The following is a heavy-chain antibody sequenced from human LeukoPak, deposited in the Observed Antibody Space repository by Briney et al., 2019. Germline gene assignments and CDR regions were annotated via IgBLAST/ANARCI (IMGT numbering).Heavy chain of an antibody. CDR1: GFTFDDYA. V-gene: IGHV3-9*01. Sequence: PGGSLRLSCAASGFTFDDYAMHWVRQAPGKGLEWVSGISWNSGSIGYADSVKGRFTISRVNAKNSLYLQMNSLRAEDTALYYCAKALGDYDILTGYYPLDYWGQGTLVTVSS. CDR3: AKALGDYDILTGYYPLDY. CDR2: ISWNSGSI. D-gene: IGHD3-9*01. J-gene: IGHJ4*02.